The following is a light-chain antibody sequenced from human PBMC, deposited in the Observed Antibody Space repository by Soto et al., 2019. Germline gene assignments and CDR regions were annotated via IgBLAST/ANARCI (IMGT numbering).Light chain of an antibody. CDR2: EVD. J-gene: IGLJ1*01. CDR1: SSDVGGYNR. CDR3: NSFADPYIWV. V-gene: IGLV2-8*01. Sequence: QSVLTQPPSASGSPGQSVTISCTGTSSDVGGYNRVSWYLHHPGKAPKLILYEVDKRPSGVPDRFSGSKSGNTASLTVSGLQAEDEAHYYCNSFADPYIWVFGTGTKVTV.